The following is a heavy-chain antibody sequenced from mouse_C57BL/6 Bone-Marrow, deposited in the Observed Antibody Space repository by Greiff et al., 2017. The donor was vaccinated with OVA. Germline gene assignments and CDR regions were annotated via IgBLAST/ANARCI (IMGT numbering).Heavy chain of an antibody. V-gene: IGHV14-2*01. D-gene: IGHD1-1*01. CDR3: AQDYYYGSSWDWYFDV. CDR1: GFNFKDYY. J-gene: IGHJ1*03. CDR2: IDPEDGET. Sequence: EVMLVESGAELVKPGASVKLSCTASGFNFKDYYMHWVKQRTEQGLEWIGRIDPEDGETKYAPKFQGKATLTADTSSNTAYLQLSSLTSEDTAVYYCAQDYYYGSSWDWYFDVWGTGTTVTVSS.